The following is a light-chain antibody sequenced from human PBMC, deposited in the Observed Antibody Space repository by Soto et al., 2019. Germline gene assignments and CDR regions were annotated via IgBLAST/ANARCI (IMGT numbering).Light chain of an antibody. Sequence: VVLTQSPATLSLSPGERAALSCRASQSISDTLAWYQQKPGQAPRLLIYGASSRATGIPDRFSGSGSGTDFTLTISSLEPEDSAVYYCQQRSDWPPLTFGGGTKVDIK. J-gene: IGKJ4*01. CDR3: QQRSDWPPLT. CDR1: QSISDT. V-gene: IGKV3-11*01. CDR2: GAS.